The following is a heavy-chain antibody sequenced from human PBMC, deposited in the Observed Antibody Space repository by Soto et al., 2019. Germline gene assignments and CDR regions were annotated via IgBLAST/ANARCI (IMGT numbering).Heavy chain of an antibody. CDR1: WYSFTNSW. Sequence: PGESLKISCRASWYSFTNSWIAWVRQMPGKGLESMGIIFPADSDTRYSPSFQGQVTISADTSINTAYLQWTSLKASDTAMYYCTRMAAAGTEGLEHWGQGTLVTVSS. V-gene: IGHV5-51*01. CDR2: IFPADSDT. J-gene: IGHJ1*01. CDR3: TRMAAAGTEGLEH. D-gene: IGHD6-13*01.